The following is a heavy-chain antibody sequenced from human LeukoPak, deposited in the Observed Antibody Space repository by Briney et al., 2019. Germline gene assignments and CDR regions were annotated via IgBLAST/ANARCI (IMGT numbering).Heavy chain of an antibody. CDR1: GGSISSFS. CDR2: MYTSGST. V-gene: IGHV4-4*07. J-gene: IGHJ5*02. CDR3: AREVSLISSIGDWFDP. D-gene: IGHD6-6*01. Sequence: SETLSLTCTVSGGSISSFSWNWIRQPAEKGLERIGRMYTSGSTNYNPSLKSRVTMSVDTSKNQFSLKVNSVTAADTAVYYCAREVSLISSIGDWFDPWGQGILVTVSS.